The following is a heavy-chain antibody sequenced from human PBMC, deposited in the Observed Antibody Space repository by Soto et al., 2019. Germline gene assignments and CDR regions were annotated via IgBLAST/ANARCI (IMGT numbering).Heavy chain of an antibody. CDR1: GYTFSGHG. V-gene: IGHV3-33*01. D-gene: IGHD6-19*01. J-gene: IGHJ3*01. CDR2: VWNDGTEK. CDR3: ARAIPLSRSAVPGREALDF. Sequence: GGSLRLSCAASGYTFSGHGMHWVRQAPGKGLDWVAVVWNDGTEKYYADSVKGRFTVSRDNSKNTVYLQMDNLRAEDTAIYYCARAIPLSRSAVPGREALDFWGRGTMVPVSS.